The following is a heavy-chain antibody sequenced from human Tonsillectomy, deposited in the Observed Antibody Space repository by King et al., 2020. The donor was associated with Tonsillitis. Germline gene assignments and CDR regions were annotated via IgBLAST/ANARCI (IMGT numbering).Heavy chain of an antibody. CDR3: ARVLFQQLVSLAAFDI. CDR2: ISYDGSNK. D-gene: IGHD6-13*01. CDR1: GFTFSSYA. V-gene: IGHV3-30*01. J-gene: IGHJ3*02. Sequence: VQLVESGGGVVQPGRSLRLSCAASGFTFSSYAMHWVRQAPGKGLEWVAVISYDGSNKYYADSVKGRFTISRDNSKNTLYLQMNSLRAEDTAVYYCARVLFQQLVSLAAFDIWGQGTRVTVSS.